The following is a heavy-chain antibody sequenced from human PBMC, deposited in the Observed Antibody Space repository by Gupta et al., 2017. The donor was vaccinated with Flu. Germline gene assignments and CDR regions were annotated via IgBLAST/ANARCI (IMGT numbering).Heavy chain of an antibody. CDR2: INHSGST. CDR3: ASGGSGSYPLGAGNRWFDP. J-gene: IGHJ5*02. CDR1: GGSFSGYY. Sequence: QVQLQQWGAGRLKPSETLSLTCAVYGGSFSGYYWSWIRQPPGKGLEWIGEINHSGSTNYNPSLKSRVTISVDTSKNQFSLKLSSVTAADTAVYYCASGGSGSYPLGAGNRWFDPWGQGTLVTVSS. D-gene: IGHD1-26*01. V-gene: IGHV4-34*01.